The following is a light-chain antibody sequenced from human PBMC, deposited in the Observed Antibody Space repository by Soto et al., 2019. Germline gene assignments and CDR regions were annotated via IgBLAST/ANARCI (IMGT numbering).Light chain of an antibody. CDR1: QSITSNY. CDR2: GAS. Sequence: EIVLTQSPGTLSLSPGERATLSCRASQSITSNYLAWYQQKPGQAPRLLIYGASSRATGIPDRFSGSGSGTDFTLTISRLEPEDFAVYYCQQYGTSRAVTFGGGTTVEIK. J-gene: IGKJ4*01. V-gene: IGKV3-20*01. CDR3: QQYGTSRAVT.